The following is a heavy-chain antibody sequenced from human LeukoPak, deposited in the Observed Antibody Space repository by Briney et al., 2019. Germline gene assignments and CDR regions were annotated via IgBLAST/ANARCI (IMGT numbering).Heavy chain of an antibody. J-gene: IGHJ6*03. D-gene: IGHD6-19*01. CDR1: IFNFNSYA. V-gene: IGHV3-30*04. CDR3: ARSHSSGWYVAHGVGDSDYYMDV. Sequence: PGGSLRLSCAASIFNFNSYAMPWVRQAPAKGLEWVAVISYDGGDKSYAYSVKGRFTISRDNSKNTLFLQMSSLRAEDTAVYFCARSHSSGWYVAHGVGDSDYYMDVWGKGTTVTVSS. CDR2: ISYDGGDK.